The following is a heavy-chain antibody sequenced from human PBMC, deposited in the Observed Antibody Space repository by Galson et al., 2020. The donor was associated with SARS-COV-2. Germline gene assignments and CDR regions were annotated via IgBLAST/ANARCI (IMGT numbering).Heavy chain of an antibody. Sequence: SETLSLTCTVSGASISNSIYYWGWIRQPPGKGLEWIGSIHYSGSPYYNPSLKTPVTISVDKSKNQFSLKLTSVTAADTAMYYCARDLSSYKLHDAFDVWGQGTLVSVSS. CDR1: GASISNSIYY. J-gene: IGHJ3*01. CDR2: IHYSGSP. CDR3: ARDLSSYKLHDAFDV. V-gene: IGHV4-39*07. D-gene: IGHD1-7*01.